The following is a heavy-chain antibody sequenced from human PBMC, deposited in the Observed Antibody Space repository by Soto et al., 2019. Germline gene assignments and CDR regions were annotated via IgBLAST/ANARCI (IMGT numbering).Heavy chain of an antibody. V-gene: IGHV6-1*01. CDR3: ARTRKFDPVNIGYSYGSTPDYFDY. D-gene: IGHD5-18*01. Sequence: QVQLQQSGPGLVKPSQTLSLTCAISGDSVSSNSAAWNWIRQSPSRGLEWLGRTYCRSKWYNDYAVSVKSRITINPDTSKNQFSLQLNSVTPEDTAVYYCARTRKFDPVNIGYSYGSTPDYFDYWGQGTLVTVSS. CDR1: GDSVSSNSAA. J-gene: IGHJ4*02. CDR2: TYCRSKWYN.